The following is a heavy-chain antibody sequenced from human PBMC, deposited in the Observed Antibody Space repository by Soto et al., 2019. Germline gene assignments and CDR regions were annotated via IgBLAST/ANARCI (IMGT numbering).Heavy chain of an antibody. D-gene: IGHD6-13*01. CDR3: ARDRRIAAAGTTHPPYYGMDV. V-gene: IGHV1-18*01. Sequence: QVQLVQSGAEVKKPGASVKVSCQASGYTFTSYGISWVRQAPGQGLEWMGWISAYNGNTNYAQKLQGRVTMTTDTSTSTAYMELRSLRSDDTAVYYCARDRRIAAAGTTHPPYYGMDVWGQGTTVTVSS. CDR2: ISAYNGNT. J-gene: IGHJ6*02. CDR1: GYTFTSYG.